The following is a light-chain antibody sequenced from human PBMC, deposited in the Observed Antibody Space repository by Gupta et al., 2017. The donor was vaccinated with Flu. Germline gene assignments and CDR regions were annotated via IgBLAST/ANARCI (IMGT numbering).Light chain of an antibody. J-gene: IGKJ1*01. V-gene: IGKV3-15*01. CDR3: QQYNIWPPWT. CDR2: GAS. Sequence: AILSVSPGERATLSCRASQSVSSNLAWYKQKPGQAPRLLIHGASTRATGIPARFSGSGSETEFTLTISSRQSEDFAVYYCQQYNIWPPWTFGQGTKVEIK. CDR1: QSVSSN.